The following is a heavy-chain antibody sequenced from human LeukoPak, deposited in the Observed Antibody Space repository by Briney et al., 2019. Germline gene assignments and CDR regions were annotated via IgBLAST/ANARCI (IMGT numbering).Heavy chain of an antibody. CDR3: ARISEDLYYYYGMDV. V-gene: IGHV4-61*01. J-gene: IGHJ6*04. Sequence: SETLSLTCTVSGGSVRSGRYYWSWIRQPPGKGLEWIGYIYFNGTTNYNPSLKSRVTISVDTSKNQFSLKLSSVTAADTAVYCCARISEDLYYYYGMDVWGKGTTVTVSS. CDR2: IYFNGTT. CDR1: GGSVRSGRYY. D-gene: IGHD2/OR15-2a*01.